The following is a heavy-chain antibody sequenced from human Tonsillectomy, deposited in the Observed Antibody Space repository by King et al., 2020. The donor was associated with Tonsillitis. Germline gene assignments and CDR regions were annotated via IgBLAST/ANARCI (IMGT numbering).Heavy chain of an antibody. CDR2: ISNDGSNK. Sequence: VQLVESGGGVVQPGRSLRLSCAASGVTFSTYAIHWVRQAPGKGLEWVAVISNDGSNKYYADSVKGRFTISRDNSKNTLYLQMNSLRAEDTAVYYCASSGYCSGGSCYSGGEFEYWGQGTLVTVSS. J-gene: IGHJ4*02. V-gene: IGHV3-30-3*01. D-gene: IGHD2-15*01. CDR3: ASSGYCSGGSCYSGGEFEY. CDR1: GVTFSTYA.